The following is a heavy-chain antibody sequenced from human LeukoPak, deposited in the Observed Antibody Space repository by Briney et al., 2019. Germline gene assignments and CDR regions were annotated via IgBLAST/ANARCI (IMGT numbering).Heavy chain of an antibody. Sequence: GGSLRLSCAASGFTFSNAWMSWVRQAPGKGLEWVGRIKSKTDGGTTDYAAPVKGRFTISRDDSKNTLYLQMNGLRAEDTAVYYCAKGTGDIVGVTAIHLLQAPFDYWGQGTLVTVSS. D-gene: IGHD2-21*02. CDR2: IKSKTDGGTT. CDR3: AKGTGDIVGVTAIHLLQAPFDY. J-gene: IGHJ4*02. V-gene: IGHV3-15*01. CDR1: GFTFSNAW.